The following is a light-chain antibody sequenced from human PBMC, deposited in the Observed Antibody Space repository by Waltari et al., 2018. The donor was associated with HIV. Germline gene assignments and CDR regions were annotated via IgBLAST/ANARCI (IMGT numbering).Light chain of an antibody. Sequence: QSALTQPASVSGSPGQSITISCTGTSNAVGSYTFVSWYQQHPGKAPRLIIYEVSKRPSGVSNRFSGSKSGNTASLTISGLQAEDEADYSCCSYAGKSNTFLIFGGGTKLTVL. CDR2: EVS. CDR1: SNAVGSYTF. CDR3: CSYAGKSNTFLI. V-gene: IGLV2-23*02. J-gene: IGLJ2*01.